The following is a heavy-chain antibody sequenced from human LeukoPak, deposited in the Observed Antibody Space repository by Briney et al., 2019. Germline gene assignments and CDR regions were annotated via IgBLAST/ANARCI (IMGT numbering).Heavy chain of an antibody. V-gene: IGHV1-2*02. CDR1: GYTFTGYY. CDR3: ARDKVRDGYPSVFNY. Sequence: ASVKVSCKASGYTFTGYYMHWVRQAPGQGLEWMGWINPNSGGTNYAQKLQGRVTMTTDTSTSTAYMELRSLRSDDTAVYYCARDKVRDGYPSVFNYWGQGTLVTVSS. D-gene: IGHD5-24*01. J-gene: IGHJ4*02. CDR2: INPNSGGT.